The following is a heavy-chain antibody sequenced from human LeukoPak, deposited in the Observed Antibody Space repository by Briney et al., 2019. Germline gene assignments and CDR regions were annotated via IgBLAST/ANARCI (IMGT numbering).Heavy chain of an antibody. V-gene: IGHV1-8*01. D-gene: IGHD3-22*01. CDR2: MNPNSGNT. Sequence: ASVKVSCKASGYTFTSYDINWVRQATGQGLEWMGWMNPNSGNTGYAQKFQGRVTMTRNTSISTAYMELSSLRSEDTAVYYCARGGLEYYYDSSGYPLYYYYYGMDVWGQGTTVTVSS. J-gene: IGHJ6*02. CDR1: GYTFTSYD. CDR3: ARGGLEYYYDSSGYPLYYYYYGMDV.